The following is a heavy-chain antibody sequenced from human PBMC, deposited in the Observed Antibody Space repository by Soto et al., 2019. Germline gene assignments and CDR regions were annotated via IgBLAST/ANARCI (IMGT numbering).Heavy chain of an antibody. V-gene: IGHV1-18*01. J-gene: IGHJ4*02. CDR3: ARDSPRLARLFDY. CDR2: ISAYNGNT. Sequence: SVKVSCKASGYSVNISGIGVVRQDPRQGIEWMGWISAYNGNTNYAQKLQGRVTMTTDTSTSTAYMELRSLRSDDTAVYYCARDSPRLARLFDYWGQGTLVTVSS. CDR1: GYSVNISG. D-gene: IGHD3-22*01.